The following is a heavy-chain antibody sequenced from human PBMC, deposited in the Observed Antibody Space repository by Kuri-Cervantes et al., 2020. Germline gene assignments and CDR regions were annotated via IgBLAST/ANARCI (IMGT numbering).Heavy chain of an antibody. CDR1: GFTFSSYA. Sequence: GESLKISCAASGFTFSSYAMSWVRQAPGKGLEWVSAISGSGGSTYYADSVKGRFTISRDNSKNTLYLQMNSLRAEDTAVYYCAKDWARGGRPDAFDIWGQGTMVTVSS. CDR3: AKDWARGGRPDAFDI. D-gene: IGHD3-10*01. J-gene: IGHJ3*02. V-gene: IGHV3-23*01. CDR2: ISGSGGST.